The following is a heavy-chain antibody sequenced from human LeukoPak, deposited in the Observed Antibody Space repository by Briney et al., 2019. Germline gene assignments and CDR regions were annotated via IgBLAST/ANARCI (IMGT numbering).Heavy chain of an antibody. J-gene: IGHJ4*02. Sequence: SETLSLTCTVAGGSISAHYWMWIRQPPGKGLEWIGYLYYNGDTKYSPSFNGRVTISEDTSKNQASLKLRSMTAADTAVCYCARGVAGSGSTPNYWGQGTLVIVSS. D-gene: IGHD1-26*01. V-gene: IGHV4-59*11. CDR1: GGSISAHY. CDR3: ARGVAGSGSTPNY. CDR2: LYYNGDT.